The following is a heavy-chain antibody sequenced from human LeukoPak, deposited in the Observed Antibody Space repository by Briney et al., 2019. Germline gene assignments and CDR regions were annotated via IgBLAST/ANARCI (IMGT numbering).Heavy chain of an antibody. J-gene: IGHJ4*02. CDR2: ISSGSSTI. Sequence: PGGSLRLSCAASGFTFSSFSMNWVRQAPGKGLEWVSFISSGSSTIHYADSVKGRFTISRDNAKNSLYLQMNSLRDEDTGVYYCARDSNYWGQGTLVTVSS. CDR1: GFTFSSFS. D-gene: IGHD2-2*01. CDR3: ARDSNY. V-gene: IGHV3-48*02.